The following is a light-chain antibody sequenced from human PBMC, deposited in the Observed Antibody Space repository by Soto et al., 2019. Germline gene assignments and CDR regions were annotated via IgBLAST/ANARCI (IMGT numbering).Light chain of an antibody. V-gene: IGKV1-5*03. CDR1: QSISSW. J-gene: IGKJ1*01. CDR2: QAS. Sequence: DIQMTQSPSALSASVGDRVSITWRASQSISSWLAWYQQKPGKAPKLLIYQASILESGVPSRFSGSGSGTEFTLTISSLQPDDFATYYCQHYNSYSEAXGQGTKVDIK. CDR3: QHYNSYSEA.